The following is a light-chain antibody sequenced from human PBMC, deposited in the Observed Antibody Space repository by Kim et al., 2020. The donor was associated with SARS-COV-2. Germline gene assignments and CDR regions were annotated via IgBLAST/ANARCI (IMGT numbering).Light chain of an antibody. V-gene: IGLV2-14*03. CDR1: SSDIGAYHY. CDR2: DVN. J-gene: IGLJ1*01. Sequence: GQSITISCTGTSSDIGAYHYVSWYQQHPVKAPKLMIYDVNKRPSGVSNRFSGSKSGNTASLTISGLQAEDEADYYCNSYASSNTYVFGTGTKVTVL. CDR3: NSYASSNTYV.